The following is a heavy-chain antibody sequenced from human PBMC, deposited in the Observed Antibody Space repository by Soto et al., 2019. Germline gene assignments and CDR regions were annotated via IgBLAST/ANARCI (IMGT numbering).Heavy chain of an antibody. CDR1: GGTFSSYA. CDR2: TIPIFGTA. V-gene: IGHV1-69*13. J-gene: IGHJ4*02. CDR3: AHLPAPYYYDSSGYYYS. Sequence: SVKVSCKASGGTFSSYAISWVRQAPGQGLEWMGGTIPIFGTANYAQKFQGRVTITADESTSTAYMELSSLRSEDTAVYYCAHLPAPYYYDSSGYYYSWGQGTLVTVSS. D-gene: IGHD3-22*01.